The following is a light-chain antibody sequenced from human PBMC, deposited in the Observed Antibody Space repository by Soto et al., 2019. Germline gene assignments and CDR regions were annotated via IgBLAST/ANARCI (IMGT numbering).Light chain of an antibody. Sequence: QSVLTQPPSVSGAPGQSVTISCTGSSSNIGAGHDVHWYQQFPGTAPKVLIYGNNNRPSGVPDRFSGSKSGTSASLAITGLQAEDEADYYCASWDDSLDVVVFGGGTKLTVL. CDR1: SSNIGAGHD. CDR2: GNN. J-gene: IGLJ2*01. V-gene: IGLV1-40*01. CDR3: ASWDDSLDVVV.